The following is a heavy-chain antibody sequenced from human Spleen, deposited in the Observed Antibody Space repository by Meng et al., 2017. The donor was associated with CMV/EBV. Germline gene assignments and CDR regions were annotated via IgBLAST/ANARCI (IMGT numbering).Heavy chain of an antibody. D-gene: IGHD2-2*01. CDR3: ARHKGSSMSPYYDMDV. J-gene: IGHJ6*02. CDR2: IYPDDSDT. CDR1: GYNFTNYW. V-gene: IGHV5-51*01. Sequence: GESLKISCKGSGYNFTNYWIGWVRQVPGKGLEWMGIIYPDDSDTRYSPSFQGQVTISVDKPISTAYLQWSSLKASDTAMYFCARHKGSSMSPYYDMDVWGQGTTVTVSS.